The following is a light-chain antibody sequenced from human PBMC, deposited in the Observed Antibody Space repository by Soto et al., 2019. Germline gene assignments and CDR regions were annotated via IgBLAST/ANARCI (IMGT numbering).Light chain of an antibody. CDR1: QSISSY. Sequence: DRVTITCRASQSISSYLNWYQQKPGKAPKLLIYAASSLQSEVQSRFSGSGSGTDFTLTISSLQPEDFATYYCQQSYSTPLTFGGGTKVEIK. CDR3: QQSYSTPLT. J-gene: IGKJ4*01. CDR2: AAS. V-gene: IGKV1-39*01.